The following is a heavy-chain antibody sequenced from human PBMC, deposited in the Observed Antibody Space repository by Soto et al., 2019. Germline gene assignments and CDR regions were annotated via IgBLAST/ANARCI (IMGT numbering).Heavy chain of an antibody. Sequence: GGSLRLSCSASGFTFSSYAMHWVRQAPGKGLEYVSAISSNGGSTYYADSVKGRFTISRDNSKNTLYLQMSSLRAEDTAVYYCVKDSGQWLPYYYGMDVWGQGTTVTVSS. CDR3: VKDSGQWLPYYYGMDV. V-gene: IGHV3-64D*08. CDR1: GFTFSSYA. J-gene: IGHJ6*02. D-gene: IGHD6-19*01. CDR2: ISSNGGST.